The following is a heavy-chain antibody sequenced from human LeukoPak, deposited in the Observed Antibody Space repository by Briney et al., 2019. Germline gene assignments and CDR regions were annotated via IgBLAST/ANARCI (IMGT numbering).Heavy chain of an antibody. D-gene: IGHD5-24*01. J-gene: IGHJ4*02. CDR2: INPSSGDT. V-gene: IGHV1-2*02. Sequence: GASVKVSCKTSGYTFTAYYINWVRQAPGQGLEWLGWINPSSGDTNYAQNFQRRVTMTGDTSINTAYMELSSLTSDDTAVYYCASAQMKLATIGWGQGTLVTVSS. CDR1: GYTFTAYY. CDR3: ASAQMKLATIG.